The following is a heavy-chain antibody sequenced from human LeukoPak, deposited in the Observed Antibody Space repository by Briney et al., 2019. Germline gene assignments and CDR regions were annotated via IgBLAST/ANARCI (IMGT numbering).Heavy chain of an antibody. V-gene: IGHV3-30*03. J-gene: IGHJ4*02. Sequence: GGSLRLSCAASGFTFSDYYMSWIRQAPGKGLEWVAVISYDGSNKYYADSVKGRFTISRDNSKNTLYLQMNSLRAEDTAVYYCAIGGIAVAGTPRYFDYWGQGTLVTVSS. D-gene: IGHD6-19*01. CDR2: ISYDGSNK. CDR1: GFTFSDYY. CDR3: AIGGIAVAGTPRYFDY.